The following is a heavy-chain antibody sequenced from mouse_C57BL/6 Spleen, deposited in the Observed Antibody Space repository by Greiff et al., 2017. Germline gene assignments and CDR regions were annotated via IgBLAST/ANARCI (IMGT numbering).Heavy chain of an antibody. J-gene: IGHJ2*01. D-gene: IGHD4-1*01. CDR1: GFTFSSYA. V-gene: IGHV5-9-1*02. Sequence: EVQGVESGEGLVKPGGSLKLSCAASGFTFSSYAMSWVRQTPEKRLEWVAYISSGGDYIYYADTVKGRFTISRDNARNTLYLQMSSLKSEDTAMYYCTREGNWAYFDYWGQGTTLTVSS. CDR2: ISSGGDYI. CDR3: TREGNWAYFDY.